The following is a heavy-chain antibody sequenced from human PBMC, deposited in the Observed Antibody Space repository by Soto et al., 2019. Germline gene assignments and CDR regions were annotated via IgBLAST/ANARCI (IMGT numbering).Heavy chain of an antibody. CDR2: ISGYNVDTNT. V-gene: IGHV1-18*01. J-gene: IGHJ4*02. CDR1: GYIFTNYA. D-gene: IGHD6-19*01. Sequence: ASVKVSCKASGYIFTNYAISRVQQAPGQGHEWMGWISGYNVDTNTHYSQNFQGRLTLTTNMSTTTAYMELRSLTSDDTAVYYCARDNDGWSGYFCNSWGQGTLGTFSS. CDR3: ARDNDGWSGYFCNS.